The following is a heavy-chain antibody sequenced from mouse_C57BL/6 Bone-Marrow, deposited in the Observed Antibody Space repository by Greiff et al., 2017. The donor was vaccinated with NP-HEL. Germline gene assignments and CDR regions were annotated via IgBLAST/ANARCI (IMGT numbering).Heavy chain of an antibody. CDR2: ISDGGSYT. CDR3: ARGRVHFDY. V-gene: IGHV5-4*03. Sequence: EVKVVESGGGLVKPGGSLKLSCAASGFTFSSYAMSWVRQTPEKRLEWVATISDGGSYTYYPDNVQGRFTISRDNAKNNLYLQMSHLKSEDTAMYYCARGRVHFDYWGQGTTLTVSS. CDR1: GFTFSSYA. J-gene: IGHJ2*01.